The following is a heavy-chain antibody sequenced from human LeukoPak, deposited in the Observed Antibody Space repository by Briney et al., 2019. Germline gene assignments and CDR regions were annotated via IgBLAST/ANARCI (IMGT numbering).Heavy chain of an antibody. CDR2: ISYDGSNK. V-gene: IGHV3-30*18. Sequence: PGRSLRLSCVASGFTFNNYGMHWVRQAPGKGLEWVAVISYDGSNKYYADYVQDRFTISRDNSKNTLYLQMNSLRVEDTAVYYCTKGVLGGTQSVSAGLDSWGQGTLVTVSS. D-gene: IGHD3-16*01. CDR3: TKGVLGGTQSVSAGLDS. J-gene: IGHJ4*02. CDR1: GFTFNNYG.